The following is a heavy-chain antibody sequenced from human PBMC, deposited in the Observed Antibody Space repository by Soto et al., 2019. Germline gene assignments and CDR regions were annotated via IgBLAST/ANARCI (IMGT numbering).Heavy chain of an antibody. V-gene: IGHV3-23*01. J-gene: IGHJ4*02. Sequence: GGSPRLSCAASGFTFSSYAMSWVRQAPGKGLEWVSAISGSGGSTYYADSVKGRFTISRDNSKNTLYLQMNSLRAEDTAVYYCAKGIVVVVAATHFDYWGQGTLVTVSS. CDR1: GFTFSSYA. CDR2: ISGSGGST. D-gene: IGHD2-15*01. CDR3: AKGIVVVVAATHFDY.